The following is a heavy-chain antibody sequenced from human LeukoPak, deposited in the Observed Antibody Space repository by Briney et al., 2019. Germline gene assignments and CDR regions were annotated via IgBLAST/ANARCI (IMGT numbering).Heavy chain of an antibody. Sequence: PGGSLRLSCAASGFTFSSYAMSWVRQAPGKGLEWVSAISGSGGNTYYADSVKGRFTVSRDNSKNTVYLQMNSLRAEDTAVYYCASQKEDYYDSSGHRWGQGTLVTVSS. D-gene: IGHD3-22*01. V-gene: IGHV3-23*01. CDR3: ASQKEDYYDSSGHR. J-gene: IGHJ5*02. CDR2: ISGSGGNT. CDR1: GFTFSSYA.